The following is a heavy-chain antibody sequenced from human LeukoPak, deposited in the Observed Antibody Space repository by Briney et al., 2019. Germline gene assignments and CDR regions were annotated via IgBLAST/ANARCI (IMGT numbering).Heavy chain of an antibody. CDR3: AKDYDDAFHM. D-gene: IGHD5-12*01. Sequence: GGSLRLSWAAAGFTFSSYDMHWGRQAGGNGLEWVAIISSDDTNKYYPPSVQGRFTISRDNSKNTLYLQMNSLRAEDTAVYYCAKDYDDAFHMWGQGTMLTVSS. J-gene: IGHJ3*02. CDR1: GFTFSSYD. V-gene: IGHV3-30*18. CDR2: ISSDDTNK.